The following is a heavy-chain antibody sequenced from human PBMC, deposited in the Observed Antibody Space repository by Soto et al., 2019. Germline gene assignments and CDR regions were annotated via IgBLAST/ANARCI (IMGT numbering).Heavy chain of an antibody. CDR3: ARMGDFWSGPGELDP. Sequence: SETLSLTCTVSGGSISSSNYYWAWIRQSPGKGLEWIGSVYYNGFTYYNPSLKSRVTISVDTSKNQFSLKLSSVTAADTAVYYCARMGDFWSGPGELDPWGQGTLVTVSS. D-gene: IGHD3-3*01. CDR2: VYYNGFT. V-gene: IGHV4-39*01. CDR1: GGSISSSNYY. J-gene: IGHJ5*02.